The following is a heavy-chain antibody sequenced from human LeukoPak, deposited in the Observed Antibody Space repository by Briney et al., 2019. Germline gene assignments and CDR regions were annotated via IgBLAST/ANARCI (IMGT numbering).Heavy chain of an antibody. J-gene: IGHJ4*02. CDR3: ARAVAAADSN. V-gene: IGHV3-7*04. Sequence: GGSLRLSCTASGFTISTYWMSWVRQAPGKGLEWVANINQDGSKKYYVDSVKGRFTISRDNVKNSVYLQMNSLRAEDTAVYSCARAVAAADSNWGRGTLFTVS. D-gene: IGHD6-13*01. CDR1: GFTISTYW. CDR2: INQDGSKK.